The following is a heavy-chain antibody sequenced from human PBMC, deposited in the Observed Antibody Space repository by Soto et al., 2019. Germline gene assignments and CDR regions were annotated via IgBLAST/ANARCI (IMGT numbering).Heavy chain of an antibody. J-gene: IGHJ4*02. CDR1: GYTFTSYG. CDR2: ISAYNGNT. CDR3: ARRAVAGTSNFDY. V-gene: IGHV1-18*01. Sequence: QVQLVQSGAEVKKPGASVKVSCKASGYTFTSYGISWVRQAPGQGLEWMGWISAYNGNTNYAQKLQCRVTMNTDTSTSTAYMELRRLRYDAADVYYCARRAVAGTSNFDYWGQGTLVTVSS. D-gene: IGHD6-19*01.